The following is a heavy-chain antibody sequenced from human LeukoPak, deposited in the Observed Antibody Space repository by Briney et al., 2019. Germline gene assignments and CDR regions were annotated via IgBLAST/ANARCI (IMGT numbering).Heavy chain of an antibody. Sequence: SETLSLTCTVSGGSISSGSYYWSWIRQPAGKGLEWIGRIYTSGSTNYNPSLKSRVTISVDTSKNQFSLKLSSVTAADTAVYYCARDLYYDSSGYSPSYFDYWGQGTLVTVSS. CDR3: ARDLYYDSSGYSPSYFDY. CDR1: GGSISSGSYY. V-gene: IGHV4-61*02. D-gene: IGHD3-22*01. CDR2: IYTSGST. J-gene: IGHJ4*02.